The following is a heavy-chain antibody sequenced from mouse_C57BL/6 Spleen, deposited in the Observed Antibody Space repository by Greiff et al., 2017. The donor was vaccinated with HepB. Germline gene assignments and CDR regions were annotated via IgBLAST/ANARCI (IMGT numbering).Heavy chain of an antibody. Sequence: DVMLVESGGGLVQPGGSLKLSCAASGFTFSDYYMYWVRQTPEKRLEWVAYISNGGGSTYYPDTVKGRFTISRDNAKNPLYLQMSRLKSEDTAMYYCARRGSSYHFDVWGTGTTVTVSS. CDR3: ARRGSSYHFDV. J-gene: IGHJ1*03. V-gene: IGHV5-12*01. CDR1: GFTFSDYY. D-gene: IGHD1-1*01. CDR2: ISNGGGST.